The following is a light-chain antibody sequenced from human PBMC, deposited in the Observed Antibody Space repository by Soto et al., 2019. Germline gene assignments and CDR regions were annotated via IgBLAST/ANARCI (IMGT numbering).Light chain of an antibody. J-gene: IGKJ4*01. CDR2: HAS. V-gene: IGKV1-5*01. CDR3: QEYVYYST. CDR1: QSSNSW. Sequence: DIQMTQSPSTLSASVGDRVTITCRASQSSNSWLSWYQQSPGKAPKLLIYHASTLESGVPSRFSGSGSGTEFTLTISSLQPDYFATYYCQEYVYYSTFGGGTKVEIK.